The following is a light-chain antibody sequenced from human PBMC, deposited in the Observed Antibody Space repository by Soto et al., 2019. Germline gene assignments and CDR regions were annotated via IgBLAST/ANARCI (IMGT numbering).Light chain of an antibody. CDR3: SSYTGSSTYVV. CDR2: DVN. V-gene: IGLV2-14*01. CDR1: SSDVGGYNY. Sequence: QSVLTQPASVSGSPGQSITISCTGTSSDVGGYNYVSWYQQHPGKAPKLMIYDVNNRPSGVSNRFSGSKSGNTASLTISGLQAEDEADDDCSSYTGSSTYVVFGGGTQLTVL. J-gene: IGLJ2*01.